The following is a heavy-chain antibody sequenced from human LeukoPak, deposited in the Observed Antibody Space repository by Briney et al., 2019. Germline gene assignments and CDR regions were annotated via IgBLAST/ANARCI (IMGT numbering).Heavy chain of an antibody. J-gene: IGHJ4*02. CDR1: GYTFTSYG. D-gene: IGHD2-21*02. V-gene: IGHV1-18*01. CDR2: ISAYNGNT. CDR3: ARDLSRDCGGDCEVGY. Sequence: ASVKVTCKASGYTFTSYGISWVRQAPGQGLEWMGWISAYNGNTNYAQKLQGRVTMTTDTSTSTAHMELRSLRSDDTAVYYCARDLSRDCGGDCEVGYWGQGTLVTVSS.